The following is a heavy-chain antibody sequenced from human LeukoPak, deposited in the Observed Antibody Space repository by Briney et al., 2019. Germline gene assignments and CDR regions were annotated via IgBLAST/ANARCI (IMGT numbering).Heavy chain of an antibody. J-gene: IGHJ4*02. V-gene: IGHV4-39*01. D-gene: IGHD2-15*01. CDR2: IYYSGST. CDR1: GGSISSSSYY. Sequence: SXTLSLTCTVSGGSISSSSYYWGWIRQPPGKGLEWIVSIYYSGSTYYNPSLKRRVTISVDTSKNQFSLKLSSVTAADTAVYYCASTLLNFDYWGQGTLVTVSS. CDR3: ASTLLNFDY.